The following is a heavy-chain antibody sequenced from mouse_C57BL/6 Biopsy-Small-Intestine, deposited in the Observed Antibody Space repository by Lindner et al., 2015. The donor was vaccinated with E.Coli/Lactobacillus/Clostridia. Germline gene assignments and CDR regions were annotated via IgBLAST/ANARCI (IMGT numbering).Heavy chain of an antibody. J-gene: IGHJ4*01. V-gene: IGHV1-59*01. CDR3: ARRLYGDYGPFDY. D-gene: IGHD2-13*01. Sequence: SVKVSCKTSGYPFNNHYLHWVRLAPGQGPEWMGMVNPTGESTEYAQNFRGRLTMTRDASTRTVYMELSSLGSEDAAVYYCARRLYGDYGPFDYWGQGTLVTVSS. CDR1: GYPFNNHY. CDR2: VNPTGEST.